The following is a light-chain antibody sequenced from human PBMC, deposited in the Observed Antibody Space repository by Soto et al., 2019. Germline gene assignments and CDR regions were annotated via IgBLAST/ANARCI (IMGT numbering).Light chain of an antibody. CDR3: QQYGSSLLT. CDR2: GAS. V-gene: IGKV3-20*01. Sequence: EIVLTQSPGTLSLSPGERATLSCRASQSVSSSYLAWYQQKPGQAPRLLIFGASGRATGIPERFNGSGSGTDFSLTISLLEPEDSAVYYCQQYGSSLLTFGGGTKVDI. CDR1: QSVSSSY. J-gene: IGKJ4*01.